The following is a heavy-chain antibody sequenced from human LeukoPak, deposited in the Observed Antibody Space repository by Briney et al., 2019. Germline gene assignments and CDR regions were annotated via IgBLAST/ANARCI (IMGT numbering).Heavy chain of an antibody. CDR3: AREGNDITIFGVATPNWFDP. CDR2: IIPIFGTA. J-gene: IGHJ5*02. Sequence: ASVKVSCKASGGTFSSYAISWVRQAPGQGLEWMGGIIPIFGTANYAQKFQGRVTITTGESTSTVYMELSSLRSEDTAVYHCAREGNDITIFGVATPNWFDPWGQGTLVTVSS. CDR1: GGTFSSYA. D-gene: IGHD3-3*01. V-gene: IGHV1-69*05.